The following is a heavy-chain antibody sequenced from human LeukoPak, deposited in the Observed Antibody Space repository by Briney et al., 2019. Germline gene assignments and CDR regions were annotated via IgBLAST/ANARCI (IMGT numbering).Heavy chain of an antibody. Sequence: PGGSLRLSCAASGFTFSNAWMSWVRQAPGKGLEWVGRIKSKTDGGTTDYAAPVKGRFTISRDDSKNTLYLKMNSLKTEDTAVYYRTTYPPNSYGYFSDYWGQGTLVTVSS. CDR3: TTYPPNSYGYFSDY. V-gene: IGHV3-15*01. J-gene: IGHJ4*02. CDR1: GFTFSNAW. D-gene: IGHD5-18*01. CDR2: IKSKTDGGTT.